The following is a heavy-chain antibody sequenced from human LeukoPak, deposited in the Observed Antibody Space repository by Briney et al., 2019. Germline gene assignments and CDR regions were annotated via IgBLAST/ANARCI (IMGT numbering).Heavy chain of an antibody. D-gene: IGHD6-19*01. CDR2: ISYDGSNK. CDR1: GFTFSSYA. Sequence: GSLRLSCAASGFTFSSYAMHWVRQAPGKGLEWVAVISYDGSNKYYADSVKGRFTISRDNAKNSLHLQMNSLRAEDTAVYYCARGTVAGRAPYWGQGTLVTVSS. V-gene: IGHV3-30*04. CDR3: ARGTVAGRAPY. J-gene: IGHJ4*02.